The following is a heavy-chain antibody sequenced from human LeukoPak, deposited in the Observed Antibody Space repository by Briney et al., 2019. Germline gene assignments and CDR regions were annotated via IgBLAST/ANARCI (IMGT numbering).Heavy chain of an antibody. V-gene: IGHV1-2*02. CDR1: AYMFTSYF. CDR2: INPNSGGT. J-gene: IGHJ4*02. CDR3: ARRSTYGSGREVGALDC. Sequence: ASVTVSCRASAYMFTSYFMHWVREAPGQGLEWMGWINPNSGGTNYAQNFQGRVTMTRDTSMSTAYMELSSLRSDDTAVYFCARRSTYGSGREVGALDCWGQGTLVTVSS. D-gene: IGHD3-10*01.